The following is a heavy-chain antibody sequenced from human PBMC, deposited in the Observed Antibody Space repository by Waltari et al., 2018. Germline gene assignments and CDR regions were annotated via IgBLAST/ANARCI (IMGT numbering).Heavy chain of an antibody. J-gene: IGHJ4*02. CDR3: ARDDHFRLALDY. CDR2: IYSGVST. Sequence: EVQLVESGGGLIQPGGSLRLSCAASGFTVSSNYMSWVRQAPGKGLEWVSVIYSGVSTYYADSVKGRFTSSRDNSKNTLYLQMNSLRAEDTAVYYCARDDHFRLALDYWGQGTLVTVSS. V-gene: IGHV3-53*01. D-gene: IGHD6-19*01. CDR1: GFTVSSNY.